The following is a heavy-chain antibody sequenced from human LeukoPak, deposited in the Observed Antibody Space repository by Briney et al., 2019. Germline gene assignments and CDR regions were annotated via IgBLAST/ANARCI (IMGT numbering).Heavy chain of an antibody. CDR1: GDSISSSSHY. CDR2: IYYSGST. V-gene: IGHV4-39*01. CDR3: ARQPARNWFDP. J-gene: IGHJ5*02. Sequence: SETLSLTCTVPGDSISSSSHYWGWIRQPPGTGLEWIGSIYYSGSTYYNPSLKSRVTISVDVSDNQIFLKLNSVTAADTAVYYCARQPARNWFDPWGQGTLVTVSS.